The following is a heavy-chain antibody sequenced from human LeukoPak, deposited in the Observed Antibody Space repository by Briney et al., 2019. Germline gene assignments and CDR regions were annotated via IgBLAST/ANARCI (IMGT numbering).Heavy chain of an antibody. D-gene: IGHD1-26*01. Sequence: GGSLRLSCAASGFTFSSDEMNWVRQAPGKGLEWVSYISSSGATIYHADSVTQGRFTISRDTAKNSMYLNTNSLRAEDTAVYYCARAVGTMDALDIWGQGTMVTVSS. CDR1: GFTFSSDE. V-gene: IGHV3-48*03. CDR3: ARAVGTMDALDI. CDR2: ISSSGATI. J-gene: IGHJ3*02.